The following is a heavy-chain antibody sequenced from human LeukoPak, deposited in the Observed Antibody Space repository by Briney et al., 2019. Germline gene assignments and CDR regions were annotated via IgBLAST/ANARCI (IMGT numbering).Heavy chain of an antibody. D-gene: IGHD6-19*01. CDR2: TSYDGSNK. CDR1: GFTFSSYG. Sequence: GGSLRLSCAASGFTFSSYGMHWVRQAPGKGLEWVAVTSYDGSNKYYADSVKGRFTISRDNSKNTLYLQMNSLRAEDTAVYYCAKDHDSSGLDYWGQGTLVTVSS. J-gene: IGHJ4*02. V-gene: IGHV3-30*18. CDR3: AKDHDSSGLDY.